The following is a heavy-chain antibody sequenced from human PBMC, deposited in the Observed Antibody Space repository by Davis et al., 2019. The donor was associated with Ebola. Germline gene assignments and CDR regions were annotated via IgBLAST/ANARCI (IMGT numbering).Heavy chain of an antibody. J-gene: IGHJ4*02. Sequence: GESLKISCKDSENSFSSYWIAWVRQMPGKGLEWMGLIYTGDSDTRYSPSFLGQVIFSADKSISTAYLQWSSLKASDTATYYCARAPYYYDVSGFYVDFWGQGTLVTVSS. CDR1: ENSFSSYW. D-gene: IGHD3-22*01. CDR3: ARAPYYYDVSGFYVDF. CDR2: IYTGDSDT. V-gene: IGHV5-51*01.